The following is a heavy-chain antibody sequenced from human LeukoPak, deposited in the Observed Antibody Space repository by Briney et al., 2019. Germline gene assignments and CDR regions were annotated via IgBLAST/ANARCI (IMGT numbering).Heavy chain of an antibody. D-gene: IGHD3-10*01. CDR3: AKEEWFGLDH. V-gene: IGHV3-7*01. Sequence: GGSLRLSCEVSGFTFNIHWMSWVRQAPGKGLEWVAKINPDGNDKYYADSVKGRFTISRDNAKRSLYLQMSNLRVDDTAIYYCAKEEWFGLDHWGQGYLVTVSS. J-gene: IGHJ4*02. CDR2: INPDGNDK. CDR1: GFTFNIHW.